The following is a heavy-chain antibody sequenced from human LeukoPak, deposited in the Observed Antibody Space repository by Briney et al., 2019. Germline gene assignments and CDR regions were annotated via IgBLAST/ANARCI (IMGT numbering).Heavy chain of an antibody. Sequence: GESLKISCKVSGYTLTTYWIGWVRQMPGKGLEWMGIIYPADSDTRYSPSFQGQVTISVDKSISTAYLQWSSLKASDTAIYYCAGRGTGTTLAFDYWGQGTLVTGSS. D-gene: IGHD1-1*01. CDR3: AGRGTGTTLAFDY. CDR2: IYPADSDT. J-gene: IGHJ4*02. CDR1: GYTLTTYW. V-gene: IGHV5-51*01.